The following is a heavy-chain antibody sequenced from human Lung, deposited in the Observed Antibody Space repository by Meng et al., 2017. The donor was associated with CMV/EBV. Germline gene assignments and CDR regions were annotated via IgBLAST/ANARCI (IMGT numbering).Heavy chain of an antibody. J-gene: IGHJ6*02. CDR3: ARLSDPEWLPFAMDV. CDR2: IYNEGRT. D-gene: IGHD3-3*01. Sequence: GESLKISCAVPGFIVSDNYISWVRQAPGKGLECISVIYNEGRTFYVDSVKGRFTISRDNSKNTVYLQMSSLRADDTAVYFCARLSDPEWLPFAMDVWGQGXTVTVSS. V-gene: IGHV3-66*02. CDR1: GFIVSDNY.